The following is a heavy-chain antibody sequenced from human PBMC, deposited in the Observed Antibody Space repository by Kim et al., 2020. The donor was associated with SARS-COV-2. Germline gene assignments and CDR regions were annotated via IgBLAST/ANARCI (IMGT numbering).Heavy chain of an antibody. CDR1: GFTFSSYG. CDR2: ISYDGSNK. Sequence: GGSLRLSCAASGFTFSSYGMHWVRQAPGKGLEWVAVISYDGSNKYYADSVKGRFTISRDNSKNTLYLQMNSLRAEDTAVYYCAKGFSPVLIAAAGTGSYYYGMDVWGQGTTVTVSS. D-gene: IGHD6-13*01. CDR3: AKGFSPVLIAAAGTGSYYYGMDV. J-gene: IGHJ6*02. V-gene: IGHV3-30*18.